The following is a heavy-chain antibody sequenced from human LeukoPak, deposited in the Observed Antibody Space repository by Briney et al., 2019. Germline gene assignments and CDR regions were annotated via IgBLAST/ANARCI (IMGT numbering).Heavy chain of an antibody. CDR3: ARARAPYDSSVEY. D-gene: IGHD3-22*01. CDR2: ISSSSSYI. CDR1: GFTFSSYS. Sequence: PGGSLRLSCAASGFTFSSYSMNWVRQAPGKGLEWVSSISSSSSYIYYADSVKGRFTISRDNAKNSLYLQMNSLRAEDTAVYYCARARAPYDSSVEYWGQGTLVTVSS. V-gene: IGHV3-21*01. J-gene: IGHJ4*02.